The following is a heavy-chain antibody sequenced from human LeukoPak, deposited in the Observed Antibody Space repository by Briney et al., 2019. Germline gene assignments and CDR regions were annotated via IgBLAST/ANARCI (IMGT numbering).Heavy chain of an antibody. V-gene: IGHV1-2*02. Sequence: ASVKVSCKASGYTFTGYYMHWGRQAPGQGLEWMGWINPNSGGTNYAQKFQGRVTMTRDTSISAAYMELSRLRSDDTAVYYCARDGDPRYSAPYNWVDPWGQGTLVTVSS. J-gene: IGHJ5*02. CDR2: INPNSGGT. CDR3: ARDGDPRYSAPYNWVDP. D-gene: IGHD2-15*01. CDR1: GYTFTGYY.